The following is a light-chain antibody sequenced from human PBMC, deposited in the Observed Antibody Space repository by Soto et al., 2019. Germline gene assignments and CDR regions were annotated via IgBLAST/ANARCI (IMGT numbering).Light chain of an antibody. Sequence: QSALTQPASVSGSPGQSITISCTGTSSDVGGYKYVSWYQQNPGKAPKLMIYEVSNRPSGVSNRFSGSKSGNTASLTISGLQAEDEADYYCSSYTSSSTLDVFGTGTKLT. V-gene: IGLV2-14*01. CDR3: SSYTSSSTLDV. J-gene: IGLJ1*01. CDR2: EVS. CDR1: SSDVGGYKY.